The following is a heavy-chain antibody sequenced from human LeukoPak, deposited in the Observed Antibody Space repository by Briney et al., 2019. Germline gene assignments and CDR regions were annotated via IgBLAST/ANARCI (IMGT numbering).Heavy chain of an antibody. CDR3: ARNVSRGGPGGAFDI. V-gene: IGHV4-39*01. D-gene: IGHD3-16*01. CDR1: GGAISGRRDY. J-gene: IGHJ3*02. Sequence: PSETLSLTCTVSGGAISGRRDYWGWFRQPPGKGLEWIASIYYSGSTHYNPSLKSRVTISVDTSRNQFSLELRSATAADSAMYYCARNVSRGGPGGAFDIWGQGTMVTVSS. CDR2: IYYSGST.